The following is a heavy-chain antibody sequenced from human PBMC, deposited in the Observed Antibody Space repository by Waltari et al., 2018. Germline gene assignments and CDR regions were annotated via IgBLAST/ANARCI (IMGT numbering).Heavy chain of an antibody. CDR1: GFTFSSYS. Sequence: EVQLVESGGGLVKPGGSLRLSCAASGFTFSSYSMNWVRQAPGKGLEWVSSISSSSSYIYYADSVKGRFTISRDNAKNSLYLQMNSLRAEDTAVYYCARMTDSSGWDEDWGQGTLVTVSS. CDR3: ARMTDSSGWDED. V-gene: IGHV3-21*01. D-gene: IGHD6-19*01. J-gene: IGHJ4*02. CDR2: ISSSSSYI.